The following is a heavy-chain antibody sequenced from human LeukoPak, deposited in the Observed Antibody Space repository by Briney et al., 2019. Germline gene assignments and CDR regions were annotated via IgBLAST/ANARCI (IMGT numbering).Heavy chain of an antibody. CDR3: ARAYLWFGGSPGGD. D-gene: IGHD3-10*01. V-gene: IGHV1-2*02. CDR1: GYTFTGYY. J-gene: IGHJ4*02. CDR2: INPNSGGT. Sequence: ASVKVSCKASGYTFTGYYMHWVRQAPGQGLEWLGWINPNSGGTNYAQKFQGRVTMTRDTSISTAYMELSRLRSDDTAVYYCARAYLWFGGSPGGDWGQGTLVTVSS.